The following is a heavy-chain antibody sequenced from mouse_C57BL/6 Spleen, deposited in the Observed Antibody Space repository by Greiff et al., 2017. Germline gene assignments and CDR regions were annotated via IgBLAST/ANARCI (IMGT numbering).Heavy chain of an antibody. CDR3: ARIPCDDYDGYVEV. J-gene: IGHJ1*03. D-gene: IGHD2-4*01. CDR1: GFTFSDYG. CDR2: ISSGSSTI. Sequence: EVQRVESGGGLVKPGGSLKLSCAASGFTFSDYGMHWVRQAPEKGLEWVAYISSGSSTIYYADTVKGRFTIYRDNAKNTLFLQMTSLRSEDTAMYDCARIPCDDYDGYVEVWGTGTTVTVAS. V-gene: IGHV5-17*01.